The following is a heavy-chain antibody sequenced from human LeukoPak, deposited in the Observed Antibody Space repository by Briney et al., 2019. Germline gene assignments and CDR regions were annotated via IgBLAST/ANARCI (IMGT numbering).Heavy chain of an antibody. V-gene: IGHV4-59*01. Sequence: SETLSLTCTVSGGSISSYYWNWIRQPPGKALEWIGYIYYSGSTNYNPSLKSRVTISVDTSKNQFSLKLSSVTAAGAAVYYCARGCSSTSCDPYYYYAMDVWGQGTTVTVSS. J-gene: IGHJ6*02. CDR3: ARGCSSTSCDPYYYYAMDV. CDR2: IYYSGST. D-gene: IGHD2-2*01. CDR1: GGSISSYY.